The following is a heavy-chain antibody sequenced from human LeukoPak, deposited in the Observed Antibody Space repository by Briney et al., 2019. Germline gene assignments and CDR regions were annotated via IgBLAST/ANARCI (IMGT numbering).Heavy chain of an antibody. CDR1: GFSLTAYA. CDR3: AREFPLEQALPAFDI. CDR2: VVRSGDGA. Sequence: GGALRLSCAASGFSLTAYAMGWVRPGPGEGLEWGSTVVRSGDGAYYADSVKGRFAISRDNSKKTVYLQMNGLRGEDTAVYYCAREFPLEQALPAFDIWGQGTMVTVS. V-gene: IGHV3-23*01. D-gene: IGHD1/OR15-1a*01. J-gene: IGHJ3*02.